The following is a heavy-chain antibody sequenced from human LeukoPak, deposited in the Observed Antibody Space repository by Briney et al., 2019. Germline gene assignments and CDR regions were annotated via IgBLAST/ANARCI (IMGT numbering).Heavy chain of an antibody. CDR2: ISAYNGNT. CDR3: ARDARHCSSTSCSYFDY. D-gene: IGHD2-2*01. Sequence: ASVKVSCKASGYTFTSYDINWVRQATGQGLEWMGWISAYNGNTNYAQKLQGRVTMTTDTSTSTAYMELRSLRSDDTAVYYCARDARHCSSTSCSYFDYWGQGTLVTVSS. CDR1: GYTFTSYD. J-gene: IGHJ4*02. V-gene: IGHV1-18*01.